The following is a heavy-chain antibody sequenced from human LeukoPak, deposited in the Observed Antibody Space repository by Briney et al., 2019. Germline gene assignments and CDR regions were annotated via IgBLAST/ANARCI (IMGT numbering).Heavy chain of an antibody. V-gene: IGHV3-23*01. Sequence: GGSLRLSCAASGFTFSSYAMSCVRQATGKGLEGGSAISGSGGSTYYADSVKGRFTISRDNSKNTLYLQMNSLRAEDTAVYYCAKDFLRYFDWFYFDYWGQGTLVTVSS. J-gene: IGHJ4*02. CDR1: GFTFSSYA. D-gene: IGHD3-9*01. CDR3: AKDFLRYFDWFYFDY. CDR2: ISGSGGST.